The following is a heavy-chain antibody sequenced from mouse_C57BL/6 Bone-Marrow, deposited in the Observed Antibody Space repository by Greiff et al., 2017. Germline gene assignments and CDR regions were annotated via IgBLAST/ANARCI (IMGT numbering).Heavy chain of an antibody. V-gene: IGHV1-7*01. Sequence: QVQLKQSGAELAKPGASVKLSCKASGYTFTSSWMHWVQQRPGQGLEWIGYINPCSGYTKYNQKFQDKATLPADKSSSTAYMQLSSLTYEDSAVYYCARGHYYGSSYVTWFAYWGQGTLVTVSA. CDR1: GYTFTSSW. CDR3: ARGHYYGSSYVTWFAY. CDR2: INPCSGYT. D-gene: IGHD1-1*01. J-gene: IGHJ3*01.